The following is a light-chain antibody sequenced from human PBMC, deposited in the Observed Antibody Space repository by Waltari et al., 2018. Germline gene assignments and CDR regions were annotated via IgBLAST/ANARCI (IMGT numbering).Light chain of an antibody. CDR3: SSYSSSTTRV. CDR1: SSDFGAYKY. Sequence: QSALTQSASVSGSPGQSVSISCTGTSSDFGAYKYVSWYQQHPGKAPKLIIYDVSDRPAGVSDRFSGSKSGNTASLIIAGLQAEDEADYYCSSYSSSTTRVFGGGTKLTVL. V-gene: IGLV2-14*03. CDR2: DVS. J-gene: IGLJ3*02.